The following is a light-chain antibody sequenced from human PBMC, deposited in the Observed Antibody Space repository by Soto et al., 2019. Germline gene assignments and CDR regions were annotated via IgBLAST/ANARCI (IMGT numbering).Light chain of an antibody. CDR3: TSYTSSSTLDYV. V-gene: IGLV2-14*01. J-gene: IGLJ1*01. CDR2: EVS. Sequence: QSVLTQPASVSGSPGQSITISCTGTSSDVGGYDSLSWYQQHPGKAPKLMIYEVSHRPSGVSHRFSGSKSGHTASLTISGLQAEDEADHYCTSYTSSSTLDYVFGTGTKVTVL. CDR1: SSDVGGYDS.